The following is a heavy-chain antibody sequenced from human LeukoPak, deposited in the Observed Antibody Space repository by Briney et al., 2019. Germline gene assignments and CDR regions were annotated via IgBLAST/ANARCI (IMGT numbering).Heavy chain of an antibody. CDR1: GYTFTDYY. V-gene: IGHV1-2*02. D-gene: IGHD1-1*01. Sequence: ASVKVSRKASGYTFTDYYMHWVRQAPGQGLEWMGWINPDNGGTYYAQKFQGRVTMTRDTSITTAYMELSRLRSDDTAFYYCARDPGATTDTYFDPWGQGTLVTVSS. J-gene: IGHJ5*02. CDR2: INPDNGGT. CDR3: ARDPGATTDTYFDP.